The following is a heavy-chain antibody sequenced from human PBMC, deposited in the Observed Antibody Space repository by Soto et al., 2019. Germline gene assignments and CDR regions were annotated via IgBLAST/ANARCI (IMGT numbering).Heavy chain of an antibody. V-gene: IGHV4-59*08. J-gene: IGHJ4*02. Sequence: ETLSLTCIVSGGSMSSYYWSWIRQPPGKGLEWIGYIYYSGSTNYNPSLKSRVTISVDTSKNQFSLKLSSVTAADTAVYYCARRSIAVAGVPYYFDYWGQGTLVTVSS. D-gene: IGHD6-19*01. CDR3: ARRSIAVAGVPYYFDY. CDR2: IYYSGST. CDR1: GGSMSSYY.